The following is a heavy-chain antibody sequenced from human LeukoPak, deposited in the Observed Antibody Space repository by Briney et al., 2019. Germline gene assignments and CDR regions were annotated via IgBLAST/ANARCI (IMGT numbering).Heavy chain of an antibody. CDR3: TRSSSWYNPIDY. CDR2: IRSKAYGGTT. Sequence: GRSLRLSCTASGFTFGDYAMSWVRQAPGKGLEWVGFIRSKAYGGTTEYAASVKGRFTISRDDSKSIAYLQMNSLKTEDTAVYYCTRSSSWYNPIDYWGQGTLVTVSS. V-gene: IGHV3-49*04. J-gene: IGHJ4*02. D-gene: IGHD6-13*01. CDR1: GFTFGDYA.